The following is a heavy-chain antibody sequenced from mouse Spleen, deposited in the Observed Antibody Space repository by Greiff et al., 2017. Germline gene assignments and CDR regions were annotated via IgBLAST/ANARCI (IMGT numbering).Heavy chain of an antibody. J-gene: IGHJ2*01. D-gene: IGHD2-4*01. Sequence: EVKLVESGGGLVKPGGSLKLSCAASGFTFSSYAMSWVRQTPEKRLEWVASISSGGSTYYPDSVKGRFTISRDNARNILYLQMSSLRSEDTAMYYCARGWDYDGFDYWGQGTTLTVSS. CDR1: GFTFSSYA. V-gene: IGHV5-6-5*01. CDR3: ARGWDYDGFDY. CDR2: ISSGGST.